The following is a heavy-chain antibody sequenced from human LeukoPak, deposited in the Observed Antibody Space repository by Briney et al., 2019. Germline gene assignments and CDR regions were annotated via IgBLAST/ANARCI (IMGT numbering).Heavy chain of an antibody. Sequence: SETLSLTCTVSGGSISSYYWSWIRQPPGKGLEWIGYIYYSGSTKYNPSLKSRVTISVDTSKNQFTLKLSSVTAADTAVYYCARRTRYDTSEDYWGQGTLVTVSS. V-gene: IGHV4-59*01. J-gene: IGHJ4*02. D-gene: IGHD3-22*01. CDR2: IYYSGST. CDR1: GGSISSYY. CDR3: ARRTRYDTSEDY.